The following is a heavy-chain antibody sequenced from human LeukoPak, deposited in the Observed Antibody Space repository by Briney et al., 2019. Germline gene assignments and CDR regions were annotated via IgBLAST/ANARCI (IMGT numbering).Heavy chain of an antibody. CDR1: GYTFTNYY. J-gene: IGHJ4*02. D-gene: IGHD1-1*01. V-gene: IGHV1-46*01. Sequence: ASVKVSCKASGYTFTNYYMHWVRQAPGHGLEWMGIINPSGSGRTYAQKFQGRVTMTRDTSTRTAYMELSSLTSEDTAVYYCGRVEVGLGPDYWGQGTLVTVSS. CDR2: INPSGSGR. CDR3: GRVEVGLGPDY.